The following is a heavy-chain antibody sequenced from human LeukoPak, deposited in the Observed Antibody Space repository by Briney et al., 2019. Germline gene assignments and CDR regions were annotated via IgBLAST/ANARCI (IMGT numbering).Heavy chain of an antibody. CDR3: ARHHYYGSGSYDGY. CDR2: ISAYNGNT. J-gene: IGHJ4*02. D-gene: IGHD3-10*01. Sequence: AASVKVSCKASGYTFTSYGISWVRQAPGQGLEWMGWISAYNGNTNYAQKLQGRVTMTTDTSTSTAYMELRSLRSDDTAVYYCARHHYYGSGSYDGYWGQGTLVTVSS. CDR1: GYTFTSYG. V-gene: IGHV1-18*01.